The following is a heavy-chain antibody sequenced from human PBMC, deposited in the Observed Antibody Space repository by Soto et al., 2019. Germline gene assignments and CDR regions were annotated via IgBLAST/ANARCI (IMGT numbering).Heavy chain of an antibody. CDR1: GYSISSGDY. CDR2: IYHSGST. Sequence: SATLSITCAVSGYSISSGDYWGWIRQPPGKGLEWIGSIYHSGSTYYNPSLKSRVTISVDTSKNQFSLKLSSVTAADTAVYYCARVAYSNYAWFDPWGQGTLVTVPQ. J-gene: IGHJ5*02. D-gene: IGHD4-4*01. V-gene: IGHV4-38-2*01. CDR3: ARVAYSNYAWFDP.